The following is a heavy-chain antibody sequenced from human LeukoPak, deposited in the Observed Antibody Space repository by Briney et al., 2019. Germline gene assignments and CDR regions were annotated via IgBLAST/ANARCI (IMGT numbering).Heavy chain of an antibody. J-gene: IGHJ4*02. D-gene: IGHD2-2*01. V-gene: IGHV3-7*01. CDR2: INQGGTEK. CDR1: GFTFNTFW. Sequence: GGSLILSCAASGFTFNTFWMNWVRQAPGKGLERVASINQGGTEKYYVDSVKGRFTIYRENAKNSLYLQMYSLKAEDTAVYYCARDGPPAGLYFDNWGQGTLVTVSS. CDR3: ARDGPPAGLYFDN.